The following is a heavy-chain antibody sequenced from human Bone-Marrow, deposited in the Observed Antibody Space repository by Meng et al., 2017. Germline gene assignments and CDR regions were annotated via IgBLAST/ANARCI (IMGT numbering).Heavy chain of an antibody. J-gene: IGHJ2*01. CDR2: IYYSGST. Sequence: QVELQESGPVLVKPSQTLSLTCTASGGSISSGNHYWSWIRQHPGKGLEYIGYIYYSGSTYYNPSLKSRVIISVDTSKNQFSLRLNSVTAADTAVYYCASLYGDSSVWYLDLWGRGTLVTVSS. CDR1: GGSISSGNHY. D-gene: IGHD4-17*01. CDR3: ASLYGDSSVWYLDL. V-gene: IGHV4-31*03.